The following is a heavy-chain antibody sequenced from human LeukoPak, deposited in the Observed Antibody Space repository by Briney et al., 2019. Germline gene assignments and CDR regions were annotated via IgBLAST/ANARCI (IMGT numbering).Heavy chain of an antibody. CDR3: AKSLLRAFDI. CDR2: ISYDGSNK. Sequence: GVSLRLSCAASGFTFSSYGMHWVRQAPGKGLEWVAVISYDGSNKYYADSVKGRFTISRDNSKNTLYLQMNSLRAEDTAVYYCAKSLLRAFDIWGQGTMVTVSS. V-gene: IGHV3-30*18. CDR1: GFTFSSYG. D-gene: IGHD1-26*01. J-gene: IGHJ3*02.